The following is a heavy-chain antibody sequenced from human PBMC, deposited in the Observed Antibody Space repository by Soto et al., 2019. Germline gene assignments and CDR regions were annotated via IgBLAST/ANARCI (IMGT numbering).Heavy chain of an antibody. D-gene: IGHD1-26*01. J-gene: IGHJ4*02. Sequence: RSLTYTVSGAFSTFRRWSWSWIGHRSGKGVAWIGYINHLETTSYNPSFESRRNLSSDRAKTQYALTLPSMSAADRAVYFCARGGGSDTFAYWGQGILVTVSS. CDR1: GAFSTFRRWS. V-gene: IGHV4-30-2*01. CDR2: INHLETT. CDR3: ARGGGSDTFAY.